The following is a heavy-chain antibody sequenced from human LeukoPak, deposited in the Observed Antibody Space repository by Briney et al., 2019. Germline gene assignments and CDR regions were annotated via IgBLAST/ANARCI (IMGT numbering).Heavy chain of an antibody. D-gene: IGHD3-16*02. Sequence: GGSLRLSCAASGFTFSSYWMSWVRQAPGKGLEWVANIKQDGSEEYYVDSVKGRFTISRDKAKNSLYLQMNSLRAEDTAVYYCARVGGDYDYVWGTYRLDYWGQGILVTVSS. CDR2: IKQDGSEE. CDR3: ARVGGDYDYVWGTYRLDY. J-gene: IGHJ4*02. V-gene: IGHV3-7*01. CDR1: GFTFSSYW.